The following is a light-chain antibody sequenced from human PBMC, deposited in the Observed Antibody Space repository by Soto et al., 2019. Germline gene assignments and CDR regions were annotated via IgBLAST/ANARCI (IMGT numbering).Light chain of an antibody. V-gene: IGKV3-20*01. CDR2: ATS. CDR1: ESVSSTY. J-gene: IGKJ2*01. CDR3: QQYGRTPYT. Sequence: EVVLTQSPGTLSLSPGESATLSCRASESVSSTYFAWYQQKPGQAPRLLIYATSSRATGIPDRFSGSGSGTDFTLTISRLEPEDFAVYYCQQYGRTPYTFGRGTRLEIK.